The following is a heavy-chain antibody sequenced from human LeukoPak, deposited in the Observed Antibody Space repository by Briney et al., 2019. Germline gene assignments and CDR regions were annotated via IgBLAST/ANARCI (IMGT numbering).Heavy chain of an antibody. V-gene: IGHV4-59*12. CDR1: GGSISSYF. J-gene: IGHJ4*02. CDR2: IYYSGST. Sequence: PSETLSLTCTVSGGSISSYFWTWIRQPPGKGLEWIGYIYYSGSTNYNPSLKSRVTTSVDTSKNQFSLELSSVTAADTAVYYCARGRRYPYGSGSAYFAYWGQGTLVTVSS. CDR3: ARGRRYPYGSGSAYFAY. D-gene: IGHD3-10*01.